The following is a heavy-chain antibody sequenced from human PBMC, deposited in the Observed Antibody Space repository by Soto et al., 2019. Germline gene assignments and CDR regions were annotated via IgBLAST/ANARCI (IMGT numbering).Heavy chain of an antibody. J-gene: IGHJ3*02. V-gene: IGHV4-31*03. CDR1: GGSISSGGYY. CDR2: IYYSGST. Sequence: QVQLQESGPGLVKPSQTLSLTCTVSGGSISSGGYYWSWIRQHPGKGLEWIGYIYYSGSTYYNPSPMSRVTISVDTSKNQFSLTLGCVTAADTAVYYCAREVRSEWLDAFDIWGQGTMVTVSS. CDR3: AREVRSEWLDAFDI. D-gene: IGHD6-19*01.